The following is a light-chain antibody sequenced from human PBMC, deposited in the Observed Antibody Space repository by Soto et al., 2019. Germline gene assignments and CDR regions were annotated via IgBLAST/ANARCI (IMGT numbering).Light chain of an antibody. Sequence: QAVVTQPASVSGSPGQSITISCTGTNSDVGTYNLVSWYQQHPDKAPKLMIYEAYKRPSGVSTRFSGSKSGNTASLTISGLQAEDEADYYCCSYADGNTLLFGGGTKLTVL. CDR1: NSDVGTYNL. CDR2: EAY. J-gene: IGLJ2*01. V-gene: IGLV2-23*01. CDR3: CSYADGNTLL.